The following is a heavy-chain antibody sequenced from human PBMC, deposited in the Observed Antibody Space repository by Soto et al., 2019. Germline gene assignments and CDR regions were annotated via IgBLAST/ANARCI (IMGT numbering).Heavy chain of an antibody. Sequence: QVQLQESGPGLVKPSETLSLTCTVSGGYMSSYYWSWTRQPPGKGLEWIGYIFYSGNTNYNPSLRSRVTISIDTSKNQFSLKLRSVTAADTAVYYCARDSGYGDLFDYWGQGTLVTVSS. D-gene: IGHD4-17*01. CDR1: GGYMSSYY. J-gene: IGHJ4*02. CDR2: IFYSGNT. V-gene: IGHV4-59*01. CDR3: ARDSGYGDLFDY.